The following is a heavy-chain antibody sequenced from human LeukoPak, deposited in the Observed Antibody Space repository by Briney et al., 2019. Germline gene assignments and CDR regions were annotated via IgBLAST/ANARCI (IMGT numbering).Heavy chain of an antibody. J-gene: IGHJ4*02. CDR1: GFTFSSYG. Sequence: PGRSLRLSCAASGFTFSSYGMHWVRQAPGKGLEWVAVIWYDGSNKYYADSVKGRFTISRDNSKNTLYLQMNSLRAEDTAVYYCAGDTSGDGLDYWGQGTLVTVSS. D-gene: IGHD2-21*02. CDR2: IWYDGSNK. CDR3: AGDTSGDGLDY. V-gene: IGHV3-33*01.